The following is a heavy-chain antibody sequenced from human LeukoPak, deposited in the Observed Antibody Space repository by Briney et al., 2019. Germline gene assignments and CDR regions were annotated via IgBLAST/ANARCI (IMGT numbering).Heavy chain of an antibody. D-gene: IGHD2-2*01. CDR3: ARDGSSTGYYMDV. V-gene: IGHV3-21*01. CDR2: ISSSSSNI. CDR1: GFTFSSYS. J-gene: IGHJ6*03. Sequence: GGSLRLSCAASGFTFSSYSMNWVRQAPGKGLEWVSSISSSSSNIYYADSGKGRFTISRDNAKNSLYLQMNSLRAEDTAVYYCARDGSSTGYYMDVWGKGTTVTVSS.